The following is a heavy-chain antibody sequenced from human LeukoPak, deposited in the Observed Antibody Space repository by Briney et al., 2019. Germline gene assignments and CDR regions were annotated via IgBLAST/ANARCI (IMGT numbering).Heavy chain of an antibody. J-gene: IGHJ6*02. V-gene: IGHV3-23*01. Sequence: GGSLRLSCAASGFTFSSYAMSWVRQAPAKGLEWVSAISGSCGSTYYEDSAKDRCAISRDNSNNTLYPQMNSLRAEDTAVYYCANEMELWAGMDVWGQGTTVTVSS. D-gene: IGHD1-7*01. CDR3: ANEMELWAGMDV. CDR2: ISGSCGST. CDR1: GFTFSSYA.